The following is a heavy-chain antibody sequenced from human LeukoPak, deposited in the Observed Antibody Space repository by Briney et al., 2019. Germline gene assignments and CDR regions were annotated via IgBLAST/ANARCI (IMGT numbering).Heavy chain of an antibody. D-gene: IGHD2-2*01. CDR2: INTKGET. Sequence: SETLSLTCTVSGVSMSAYQWSWVRQSPGKGLEWIGCINTKGETSYNPSLKSRVTTSVDTSKSQFSLRLTSVTAADTAVYYCARIVVPAAMFDYWGQGTLVTVSS. CDR3: ARIVVPAAMFDY. J-gene: IGHJ4*02. CDR1: GVSMSAYQ. V-gene: IGHV4-4*09.